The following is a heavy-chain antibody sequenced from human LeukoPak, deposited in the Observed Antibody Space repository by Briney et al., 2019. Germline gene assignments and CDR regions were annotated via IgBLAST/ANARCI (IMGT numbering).Heavy chain of an antibody. CDR1: GFTFSSLA. Sequence: PGGSLRLSCAASGFTFSSLAMTWVRQAPGKGLEWVSTIGGSGGVTYYADSVKGRFTISRDNSRSALYLQMNSLRAEDTAIYYCAKDHFGDHYFDYGGQGTLVTVSS. CDR3: AKDHFGDHYFDY. CDR2: IGGSGGVT. D-gene: IGHD3-10*01. J-gene: IGHJ4*02. V-gene: IGHV3-23*01.